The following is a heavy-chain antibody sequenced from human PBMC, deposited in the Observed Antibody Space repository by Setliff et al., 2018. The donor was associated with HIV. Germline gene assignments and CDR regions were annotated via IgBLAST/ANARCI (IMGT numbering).Heavy chain of an antibody. Sequence: PSETLSLTCAVYGGSFSGHYWSWIRQSPGKGLELIGEINHIGGNTNYNPSLESRVTISVDKSKKQVSLKMSSVTAADTAVYYCARASRSGGWLELPFFDFWGQGTLVTVSS. CDR1: GGSFSGHY. D-gene: IGHD2-15*01. V-gene: IGHV4-34*01. J-gene: IGHJ4*02. CDR2: INHIGGNT. CDR3: ARASRSGGWLELPFFDF.